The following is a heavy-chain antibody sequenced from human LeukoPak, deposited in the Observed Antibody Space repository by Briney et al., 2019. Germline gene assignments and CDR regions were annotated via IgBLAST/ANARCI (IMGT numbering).Heavy chain of an antibody. Sequence: TSETLSLTCTVSGGSISSNSNYWAWTRQPPGRGLEWIGSISYGGSTYYSPSLESRVTISVDTSKNQFSLKLSSVTAADTAVYYCARQALWFFDHWGQGTLVTVSS. CDR1: GGSISSNSNY. J-gene: IGHJ4*02. D-gene: IGHD2-21*01. CDR2: ISYGGST. CDR3: ARQALWFFDH. V-gene: IGHV4-39*01.